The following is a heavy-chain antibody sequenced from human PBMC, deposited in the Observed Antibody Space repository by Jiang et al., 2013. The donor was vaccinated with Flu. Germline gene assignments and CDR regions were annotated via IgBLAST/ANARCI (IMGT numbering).Heavy chain of an antibody. Sequence: GAEVKKPGSSVKVSCKASGGTFTNYAVSWVRQAPGQGLEWMGGIIPVFDTRDTAQRFQGRVTFTADKSTNTAYMELSSLRSEDTAVYYCARGGWDLVLLPNANPFGNFIDYWGQGTLVTVSS. D-gene: IGHD2-2*01. V-gene: IGHV1-69*06. CDR2: IIPVFDTR. CDR3: ARGGWDLVLLPNANPFGNFIDY. CDR1: GGTFTNYA. J-gene: IGHJ4*02.